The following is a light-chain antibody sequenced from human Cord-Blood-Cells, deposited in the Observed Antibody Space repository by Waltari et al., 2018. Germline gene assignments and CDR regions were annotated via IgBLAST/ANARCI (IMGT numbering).Light chain of an antibody. CDR1: SSDVGSYNL. Sequence: QSALTQPASVSGSPGQSITISCTGTSSDVGSYNLVSWYQQHPGKAPKLMVYEGSKRPSGVSIRFSGSKSGNTASLTIAGVQAEDEADYYCCSYAGSSTWVFGGGTKLTVL. CDR3: CSYAGSSTWV. V-gene: IGLV2-23*01. CDR2: EGS. J-gene: IGLJ3*02.